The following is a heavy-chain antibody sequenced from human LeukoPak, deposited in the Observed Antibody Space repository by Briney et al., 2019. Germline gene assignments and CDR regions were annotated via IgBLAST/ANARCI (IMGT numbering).Heavy chain of an antibody. J-gene: IGHJ3*02. V-gene: IGHV4-59*01. CDR2: IYYSGST. CDR1: GGSISTYY. D-gene: IGHD3-22*01. CDR3: ARGGNYDSRGTFDI. Sequence: SEPLSLTCTVSGGSISTYYWSWIRQPPGKGLEWIGYIYYSGSTNYNPSLKSRVTISIDTSKNQFSLKLSSVTAADTAVYYCARGGNYDSRGTFDIWGQGTMVIVSS.